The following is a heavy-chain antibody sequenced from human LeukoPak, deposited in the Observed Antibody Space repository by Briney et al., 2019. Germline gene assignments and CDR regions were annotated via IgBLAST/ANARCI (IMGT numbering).Heavy chain of an antibody. CDR2: ISSNGGGT. V-gene: IGHV3-64*01. Sequence: GGSLRLSCAASGFTFSSYAMHWVRQAPGKGLEYVSAISSNGGGTYYANSVKGRFTISRDNSKTTLYLQMNSLRAEDTAVYYCAKRGPGSPQSGKYYFDYWGQGTLVTVSS. CDR1: GFTFSSYA. J-gene: IGHJ4*02. CDR3: AKRGPGSPQSGKYYFDY. D-gene: IGHD3-10*01.